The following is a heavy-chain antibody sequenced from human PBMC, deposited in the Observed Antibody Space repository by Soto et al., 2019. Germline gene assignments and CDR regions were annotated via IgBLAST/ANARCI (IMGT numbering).Heavy chain of an antibody. Sequence: SETLSLTCTVSGDSISTYYWSWIRQPPGKGLEWIWYIYYSGSTNYNPSLKSRVTISVNTSKNQFSLKVSSVTAADTAVYYCARVVAVAGYYYYGMAFWGQGTTVTVSS. CDR1: GDSISTYY. V-gene: IGHV4-59*01. J-gene: IGHJ6*02. CDR2: IYYSGST. D-gene: IGHD6-19*01. CDR3: ARVVAVAGYYYYGMAF.